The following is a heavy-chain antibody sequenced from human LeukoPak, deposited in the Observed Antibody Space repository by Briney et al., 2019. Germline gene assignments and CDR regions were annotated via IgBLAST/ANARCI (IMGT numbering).Heavy chain of an antibody. J-gene: IGHJ3*02. Sequence: GGSLRLSRAASGFTFSSYAMSWVRQAPGKGLEWVSTIGGSGGSTYYADSVKGRFTISRDNSKNTLYLQMNSLRDEDTAVYYCTKGDDSSTWYTFDIWGQGTMVTVSS. D-gene: IGHD6-13*01. CDR2: IGGSGGST. CDR1: GFTFSSYA. CDR3: TKGDDSSTWYTFDI. V-gene: IGHV3-23*01.